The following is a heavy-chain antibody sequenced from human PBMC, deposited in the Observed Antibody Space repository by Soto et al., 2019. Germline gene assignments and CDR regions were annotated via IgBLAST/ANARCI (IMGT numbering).Heavy chain of an antibody. CDR1: GGSISSCGYS. V-gene: IGHV4-30-2*01. CDR2: IYHSGST. CDR3: ARSSDL. J-gene: IGHJ5*02. Sequence: SETLSLTCAVSGGSISSCGYSWSWIRQPPGKGLEWIGYIYHSGSTYYNPSLKSRVTISVDRSKNQFSLKLSSVTAADTAVYYCARSSDLWGQGTLVTVSS.